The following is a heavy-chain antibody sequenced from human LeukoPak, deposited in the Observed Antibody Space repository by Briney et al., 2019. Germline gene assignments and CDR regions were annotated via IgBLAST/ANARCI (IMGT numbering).Heavy chain of an antibody. J-gene: IGHJ5*02. CDR3: ARDSGDWFDP. CDR1: GGSISSYY. Sequence: SETLSLTCTVSGGSISSYYWNWIRQPPGKGLEWIGYIYYSGSTYYNPSLKSRVTISVDTSKNQFSLKLSSVTAADTAVYYCARDSGDWFDPWGQGTLVTVSS. CDR2: IYYSGST. V-gene: IGHV4-59*12.